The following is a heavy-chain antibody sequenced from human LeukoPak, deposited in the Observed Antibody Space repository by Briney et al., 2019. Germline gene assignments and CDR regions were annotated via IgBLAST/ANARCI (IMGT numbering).Heavy chain of an antibody. CDR1: GYTFTSYG. Sequence: ASVKVSCKASGYTFTSYGISWVRQAPGQGLEWMGWISGYNGSTNYAQKVQGRVNMTTDTSTSTAYMELRSLRSDDTVVYYCARDEEVFYYWGQGTLVTVSS. CDR3: ARDEEVFYY. V-gene: IGHV1-18*04. CDR2: ISGYNGST. J-gene: IGHJ4*02.